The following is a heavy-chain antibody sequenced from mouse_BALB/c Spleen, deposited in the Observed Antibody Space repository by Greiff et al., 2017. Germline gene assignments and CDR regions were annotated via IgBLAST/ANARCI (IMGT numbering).Heavy chain of an antibody. CDR1: GFNIKDTY. Sequence: VQLKQSGAELVKPGASVKLSCTASGFNIKDTYMHWVKQRPEQGLEWIGRIDPANGNTKYDPKFQGKATITADTSSNTAYLQLSSLTSEDTAVYYCAAGEYYDYDGYAMDYWGQGTSVTVSS. CDR3: AAGEYYDYDGYAMDY. CDR2: IDPANGNT. J-gene: IGHJ4*01. V-gene: IGHV14-3*02. D-gene: IGHD2-4*01.